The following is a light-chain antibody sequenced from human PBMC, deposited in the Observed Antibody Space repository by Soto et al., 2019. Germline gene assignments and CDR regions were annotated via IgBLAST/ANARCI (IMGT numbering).Light chain of an antibody. V-gene: IGKV1-33*01. CDR2: DAS. CDR3: QQYDSLPLS. J-gene: IGKJ3*01. Sequence: DIQMTQSPASLSASAGDRVTITCQASQGISNYLNWYQQKPGKAPKLLIFDASNLETGVPSRFSGSGSGTDFSFSISSLQPEDVATYYCQQYDSLPLSFGPGTKVELK. CDR1: QGISNY.